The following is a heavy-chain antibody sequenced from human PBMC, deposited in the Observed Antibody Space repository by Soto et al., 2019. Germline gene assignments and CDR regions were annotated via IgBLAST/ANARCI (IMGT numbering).Heavy chain of an antibody. CDR3: ARPRSGSYRLDYYGMDV. D-gene: IGHD3-10*01. CDR2: IYPGDSDT. CDR1: GYSFANYW. J-gene: IGHJ6*02. V-gene: IGHV5-51*01. Sequence: PGGSLKISCKGSGYSFANYWIAWVRQMPWKGLEWMGIIYPGDSDTRYSPSFQGQVTISADKSISTAYLQWRSLRASDTAMYYCARPRSGSYRLDYYGMDVWGQGTTVTVSS.